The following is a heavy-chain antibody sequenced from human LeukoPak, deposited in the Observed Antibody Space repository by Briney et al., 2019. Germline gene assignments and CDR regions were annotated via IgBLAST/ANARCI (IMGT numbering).Heavy chain of an antibody. D-gene: IGHD1-26*01. V-gene: IGHV3-23*01. CDR3: ARDREGALLYFDY. J-gene: IGHJ4*02. CDR2: ISGSGGTT. Sequence: GGSLRLSCAASGFTFSSYGMSWVRQAPGKGREWVSAISGSGGTTYYADSEKGRFTISRDNSKNTLYLQVISLRAEDTAVYYCARDREGALLYFDYWGQGTLVTVSS. CDR1: GFTFSSYG.